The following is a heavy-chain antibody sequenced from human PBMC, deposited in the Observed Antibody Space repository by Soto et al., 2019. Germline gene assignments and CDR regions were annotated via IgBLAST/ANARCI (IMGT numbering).Heavy chain of an antibody. D-gene: IGHD2-15*01. J-gene: IGHJ6*02. CDR1: GYTFTSYD. V-gene: IGHV1-8*01. CDR2: MNPNSGNT. CDR3: ASQVVVVAATSYYYYYGMDV. Sequence: GASVKVSCKASGYTFTSYDINWVRQATGQGLEWMGWMNPNSGNTGYAQKFQGRVTITADESTSTAYMELSSLRSEDTAVYYCASQVVVVAATSYYYYYGMDVWGQGTTVTVSS.